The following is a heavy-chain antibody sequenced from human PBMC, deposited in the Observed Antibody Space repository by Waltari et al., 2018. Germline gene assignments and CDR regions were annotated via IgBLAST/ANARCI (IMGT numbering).Heavy chain of an antibody. Sequence: QVQLQESGPGLVKPSQTLSLTCTVSGGSISSGGYYWSWIRQHPGKGLEWIGCIYYSGSTYDNPSLKSRVTISVDTSKNQFSLKLSSVTAADTAVYYCARGNRIAARRNWFDPWGQGTLVTVSS. D-gene: IGHD6-6*01. CDR2: IYYSGST. J-gene: IGHJ5*02. V-gene: IGHV4-31*03. CDR3: ARGNRIAARRNWFDP. CDR1: GGSISSGGYY.